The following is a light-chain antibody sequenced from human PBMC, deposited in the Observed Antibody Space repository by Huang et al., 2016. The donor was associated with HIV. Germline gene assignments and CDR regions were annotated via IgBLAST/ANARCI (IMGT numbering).Light chain of an antibody. V-gene: IGKV3-20*01. J-gene: IGKJ5*01. CDR3: QQYGSSPIT. CDR1: QSVDSNY. Sequence: EIVLTQSPGTLSLSPGETTTLSCRAGQSVDSNYLAWYQQTPGQAPRLLIHDVSTRATGIPGRFSGSGSGTDFTLTISRLEPEDFAVYYCQQYGSSPITFGQGTRLEIK. CDR2: DVS.